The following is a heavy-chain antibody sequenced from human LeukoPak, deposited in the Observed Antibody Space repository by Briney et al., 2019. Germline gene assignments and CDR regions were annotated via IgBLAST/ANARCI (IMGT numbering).Heavy chain of an antibody. V-gene: IGHV1-2*02. D-gene: IGHD1-1*01. CDR1: GYTFTGYY. J-gene: IGHJ6*03. CDR2: INPNSGGT. Sequence: GASVKLSCKTSGYTFTGYYMHWVRQAPGQGLEWMGWINPNSGGTNYAQKFQGRVTMTRDTSISTAYMELRRLRSDDTALYYCARATGSVDYYYMDVWGKGTPVTVSS. CDR3: ARATGSVDYYYMDV.